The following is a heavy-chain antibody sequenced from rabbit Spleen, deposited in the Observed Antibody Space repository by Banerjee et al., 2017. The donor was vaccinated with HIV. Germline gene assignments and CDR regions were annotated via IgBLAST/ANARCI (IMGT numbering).Heavy chain of an antibody. CDR1: GFSFSDRDV. V-gene: IGHV1S45*01. Sequence: QEQLVESGGGLVKPEGSLTLTCKASGFSFSDRDVMCWVRQAPGKGLQWIACINAVTGKAVSASWSKGRFTFSKTSSTTVTLQMTSLTAADTATYFCARDGAGGTYFALWGPGTLVTVS. CDR2: INAVTGKA. CDR3: ARDGAGGTYFAL. D-gene: IGHD8-1*01. J-gene: IGHJ6*01.